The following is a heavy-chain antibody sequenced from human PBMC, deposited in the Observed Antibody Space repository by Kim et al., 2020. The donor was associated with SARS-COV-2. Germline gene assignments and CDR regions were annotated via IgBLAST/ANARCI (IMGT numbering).Heavy chain of an antibody. CDR3: ITDGAHISWVDY. D-gene: IGHD2-15*01. CDR2: IKSKTDGGTT. V-gene: IGHV3-15*01. CDR1: GFTFSNAW. J-gene: IGHJ4*02. Sequence: GGSLRLSCAASGFTFSNAWMSWVRQAPGKGLEWVGRIKSKTDGGTTDFAAPVKGRFTISRDDSKNTLYLQMNSLKTEDTAVYYCITDGAHISWVDYWGQGTLVTVSS.